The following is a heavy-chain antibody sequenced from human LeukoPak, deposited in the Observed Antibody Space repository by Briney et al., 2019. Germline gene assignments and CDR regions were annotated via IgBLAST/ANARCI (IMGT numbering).Heavy chain of an antibody. CDR3: ARGGSLSNWFDP. CDR2: IYTTGSA. CDR1: GGSFSTYY. D-gene: IGHD1-26*01. J-gene: IGHJ5*02. V-gene: IGHV4-4*07. Sequence: SETLSLTCTVSGGSFSTYYWSWIRQPAGKGLEWIGRIYTTGSANYNPSLNSRVTMSVDTSNKQFSLKLSSVTAADTAVYYCARGGSLSNWFDPWGQGTLVTVSS.